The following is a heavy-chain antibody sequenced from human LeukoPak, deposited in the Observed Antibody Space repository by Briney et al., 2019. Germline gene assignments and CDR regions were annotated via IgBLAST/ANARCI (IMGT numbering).Heavy chain of an antibody. CDR2: IKQDGSEK. CDR1: GFTFSSYW. J-gene: IGHJ4*02. V-gene: IGHV3-7*01. Sequence: GGSLRLSCAVSGFTFSSYWMSWVRQAPGKGLEWVANIKQDGSEKYYVDSVKGRFTISRDNAKNSLYLQMNSLRAEDTAVYYCARASGRNDYWGQGTLVTVSS. CDR3: ARASGRNDY. D-gene: IGHD6-25*01.